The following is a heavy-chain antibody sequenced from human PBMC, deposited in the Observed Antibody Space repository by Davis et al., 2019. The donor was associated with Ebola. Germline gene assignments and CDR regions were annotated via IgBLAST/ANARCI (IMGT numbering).Heavy chain of an antibody. CDR1: GDTFSSYA. CDR3: ARARPGFYMDV. D-gene: IGHD2-2*01. J-gene: IGHJ6*03. CDR2: IIPIFDTA. Sequence: SVKVSCKASGDTFSSYALSWVRQARGQGLEWMGGIIPIFDTAHYAHQFQGRVTMTSDESTSTVYMDLSSLTSDDTAVYYCARARPGFYMDVWGKGTTVTVSS. V-gene: IGHV1-69*13.